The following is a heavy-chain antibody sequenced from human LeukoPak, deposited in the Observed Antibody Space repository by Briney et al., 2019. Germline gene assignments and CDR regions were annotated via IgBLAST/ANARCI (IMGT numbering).Heavy chain of an antibody. Sequence: GGSLRLSCAASGFTFSSYGMTWVRQAPGKGLEWVSSISSSSTYMYYADSVKGRFTISRDNAKNSLFLQMNSLRAEDTAVYYCVRRLIAVAGPLDYWGQGTLVTVSS. CDR3: VRRLIAVAGPLDY. D-gene: IGHD6-19*01. V-gene: IGHV3-21*01. CDR1: GFTFSSYG. CDR2: ISSSSTYM. J-gene: IGHJ4*02.